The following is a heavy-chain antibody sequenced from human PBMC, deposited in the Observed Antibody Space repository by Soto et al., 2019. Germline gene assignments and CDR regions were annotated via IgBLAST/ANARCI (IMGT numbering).Heavy chain of an antibody. CDR2: ISGSGGST. CDR1: GFTFSSYA. CDR3: AKDQGFTIFGVVTQDYSYYYGMDV. V-gene: IGHV3-23*01. D-gene: IGHD3-3*01. J-gene: IGHJ6*02. Sequence: PGGSLRLSCAASGFTFSSYAMSWVRQAPGKGLEWVSAISGSGGSTYYADSVKGRFTISRDNSKNTLYLQMNSLRAEDTAVYYCAKDQGFTIFGVVTQDYSYYYGMDVWGQGTTVTVSS.